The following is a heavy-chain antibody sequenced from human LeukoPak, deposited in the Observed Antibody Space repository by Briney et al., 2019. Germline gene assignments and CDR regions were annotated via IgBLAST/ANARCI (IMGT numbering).Heavy chain of an antibody. CDR1: AYTFTIYG. V-gene: IGHV1-18*01. CDR2: ISAYNGNT. CDR3: ARGDYGEYAFDI. D-gene: IGHD4-17*01. J-gene: IGHJ3*02. Sequence: ASVKVSCKSSAYTFTIYGISWVRQAPGQGLEWMGLISAYNGNTNYSQKLQGRVTITTDTSTSTAYMELRSLRSDDTAVYYCARGDYGEYAFDIWGQGTMVTVSS.